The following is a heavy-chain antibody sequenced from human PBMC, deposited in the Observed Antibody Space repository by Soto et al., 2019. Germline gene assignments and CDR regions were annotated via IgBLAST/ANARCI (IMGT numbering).Heavy chain of an antibody. J-gene: IGHJ4*02. Sequence: GGSLRLSCAASGFTFSSYGMHWVRQAPGKGLEWVAVIWYDGSNKYYADSVKGRFTISRDNSKNTLYLQMNSLRAEDTAVYYCARGPPRITMSSPKPKPNAPTDYWGQGPLVTLSS. V-gene: IGHV3-33*01. CDR3: ARGPPRITMSSPKPKPNAPTDY. CDR2: IWYDGSNK. D-gene: IGHD3-10*02. CDR1: GFTFSSYG.